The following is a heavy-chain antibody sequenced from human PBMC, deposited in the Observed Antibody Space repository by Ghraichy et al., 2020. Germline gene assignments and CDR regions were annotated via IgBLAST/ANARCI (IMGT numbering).Heavy chain of an antibody. D-gene: IGHD6-19*01. Sequence: ASVKVSCKVSGYTLTELSMHWVRQAPGKGLEWMGGFDPEDGETIYAQKFQGRVTMTEDTSTDTAYMELSSLRSEDTAVYYCATSSGWYRGGNWFDPWGQGTLVTVSS. CDR1: GYTLTELS. CDR2: FDPEDGET. CDR3: ATSSGWYRGGNWFDP. J-gene: IGHJ5*02. V-gene: IGHV1-24*01.